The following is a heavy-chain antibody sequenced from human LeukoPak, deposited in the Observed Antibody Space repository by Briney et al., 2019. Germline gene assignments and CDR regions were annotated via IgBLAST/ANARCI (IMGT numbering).Heavy chain of an antibody. CDR2: ISGSGGST. J-gene: IGHJ4*02. CDR3: AKEQFIVVVTAILDY. D-gene: IGHD2-21*02. V-gene: IGHV3-23*01. CDR1: GFTFSSYA. Sequence: PGGSLRLSCAASGFTFSSYAMSWVRQAPGKGLEWVSAISGSGGSTYYADSVKGRFAISRDNSKSTLYLQMNSLRAEDTAVYYCAKEQFIVVVTAILDYWGQGTLVTVSS.